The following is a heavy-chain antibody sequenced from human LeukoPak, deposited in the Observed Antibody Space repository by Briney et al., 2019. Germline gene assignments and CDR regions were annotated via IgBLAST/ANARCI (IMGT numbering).Heavy chain of an antibody. V-gene: IGHV5-51*01. J-gene: IGHJ1*01. D-gene: IGHD6-19*01. Sequence: GESLKISCKGSGYSFTSYWIGWVRQMPGKGLEWMGIIYPGDSDTRYSPSFQGQVTISADKSISTAYLQWSSLKASDTAMYYCARLSTPSGYSSGWYSEYFQHWGQGTLVTVSS. CDR1: GYSFTSYW. CDR3: ARLSTPSGYSSGWYSEYFQH. CDR2: IYPGDSDT.